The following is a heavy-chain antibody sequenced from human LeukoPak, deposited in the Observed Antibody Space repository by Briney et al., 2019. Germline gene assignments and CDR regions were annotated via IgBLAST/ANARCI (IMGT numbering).Heavy chain of an antibody. CDR3: ARVTRYCSGGSCSENDY. CDR1: GLTFSSYG. CDR2: IWHDGSNK. V-gene: IGHV3-33*01. D-gene: IGHD2-15*01. J-gene: IGHJ4*02. Sequence: GGSLRLSCAASGLTFSSYGMHWVRQAPGKGLEWVAVIWHDGSNKYYADSVKGRFTISRDNAKNSLYLQMNSLRAEDTAVYYCARVTRYCSGGSCSENDYWGQGTLVTVSS.